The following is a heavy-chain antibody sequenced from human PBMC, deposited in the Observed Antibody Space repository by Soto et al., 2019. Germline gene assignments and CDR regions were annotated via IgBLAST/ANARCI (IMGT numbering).Heavy chain of an antibody. CDR3: AKLAIFYGSGTFYELDS. J-gene: IGHJ5*01. Sequence: QVQLVESGGGVVQPGRSLRLSCAASGFIFSSYGLHWVRQGPGKGLEWVAVISYDGSNQYYADSVRGRFTISRDDSQNTVYLQMNSLRPEDTAVYYCAKLAIFYGSGTFYELDSWCQGALVTASS. V-gene: IGHV3-30*18. CDR1: GFIFSSYG. D-gene: IGHD3-10*01. CDR2: ISYDGSNQ.